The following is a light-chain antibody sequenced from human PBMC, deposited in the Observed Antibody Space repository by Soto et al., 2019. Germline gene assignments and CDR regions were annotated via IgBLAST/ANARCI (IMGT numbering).Light chain of an antibody. J-gene: IGLJ2*01. V-gene: IGLV1-44*01. Sequence: QSVLAQPPSASGTPGQRVTISCSGSNSNIGRNDVTWYQQVPGTAPQCLIYSNDQRPSGVPDRISGSRSGTSASLAISGLQSGDEAEYYCAAWDDTLRARVSGGGTKLTVL. CDR1: NSNIGRND. CDR3: AAWDDTLRARV. CDR2: SND.